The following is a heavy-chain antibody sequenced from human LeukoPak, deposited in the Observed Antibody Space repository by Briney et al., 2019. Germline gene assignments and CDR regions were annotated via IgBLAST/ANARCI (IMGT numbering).Heavy chain of an antibody. V-gene: IGHV4-39*01. D-gene: IGHD3-10*01. CDR2: IYYSGST. CDR1: GGSISSSSYY. Sequence: SETLSLTCTVSGGSISSSSYYWAWVRQPPGKGLEWIGSIYYSGSTDYNPSLKSRVTKSVGTSKNQFSLKLSSVTAADTAVYYCASRTYYYGSETYYGGGFFDYWGQGTLVTVSS. CDR3: ASRTYYYGSETYYGGGFFDY. J-gene: IGHJ4*02.